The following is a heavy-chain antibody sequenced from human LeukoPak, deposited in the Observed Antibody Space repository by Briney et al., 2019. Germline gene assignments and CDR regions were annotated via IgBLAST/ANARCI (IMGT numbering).Heavy chain of an antibody. J-gene: IGHJ4*02. CDR1: GFTFSTYW. CDR2: INQHGREK. Sequence: GGSLRLSCAASGFTFSTYWMTWVRQAPGKGLEWVANINQHGREKFYVDSVKGRFTISRDNAKNSLYLQMDSLRAEDTATYYCARDASGSFYDYWGQGTLVTVSS. V-gene: IGHV3-7*03. CDR3: ARDASGSFYDY. D-gene: IGHD1-26*01.